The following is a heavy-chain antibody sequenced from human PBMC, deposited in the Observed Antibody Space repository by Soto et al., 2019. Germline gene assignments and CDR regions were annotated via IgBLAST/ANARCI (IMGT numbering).Heavy chain of an antibody. J-gene: IGHJ3*02. D-gene: IGHD3-10*01. Sequence: EVQLVESGGGLIQPGGSLRLSCAASGFTVSSNYMSWGRQAPGKGLEWVSVIYSGGSTYYADSVKGRFTISRDNSKNTLYLQLNSLRAEDTAVYYCARAARWYYYGSGSYYTLRAAAFAIWGQGTMVTVSS. CDR2: IYSGGST. CDR1: GFTVSSNY. CDR3: ARAARWYYYGSGSYYTLRAAAFAI. V-gene: IGHV3-53*01.